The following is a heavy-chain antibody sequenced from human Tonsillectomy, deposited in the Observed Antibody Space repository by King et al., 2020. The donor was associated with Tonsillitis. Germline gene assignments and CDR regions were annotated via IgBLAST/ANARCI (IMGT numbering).Heavy chain of an antibody. CDR3: VKGRVAEDND. Sequence: VQLVESGGGVVQPGRSLRLSCAASGFTFSNYAMHWFRHAPGKGLEWVGFISYDEYSAYYADSVKGRFTISRDNSKSTVFLQMDSLRAEDTATYYCVKGRVAEDNDWGQGVLVTVSS. CDR2: ISYDEYSA. J-gene: IGHJ4*02. CDR1: GFTFSNYA. D-gene: IGHD3-10*01. V-gene: IGHV3-33*03.